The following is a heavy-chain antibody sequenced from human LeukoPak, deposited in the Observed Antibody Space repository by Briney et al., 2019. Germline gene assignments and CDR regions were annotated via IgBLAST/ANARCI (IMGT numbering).Heavy chain of an antibody. Sequence: GGSLRLSCAASGFTFSSYAMSWVRQAPGKELEWVSAISGSGGSTYYADSVKGRFTISRDNSKNTLYLQMNSLRAEDTAVYYCAKVGGYSGYDYNYYFDYWGQGTLVTVSS. CDR3: AKVGGYSGYDYNYYFDY. CDR1: GFTFSSYA. J-gene: IGHJ4*02. V-gene: IGHV3-23*01. D-gene: IGHD5-12*01. CDR2: ISGSGGST.